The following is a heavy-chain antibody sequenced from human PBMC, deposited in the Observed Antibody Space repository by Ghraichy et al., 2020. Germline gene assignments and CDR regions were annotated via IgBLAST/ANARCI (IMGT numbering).Heavy chain of an antibody. Sequence: TLSLTCTVSGGSISSSTYYWGWIRQPPGKGLEWIGSIYYSGSTYYNPSLKSRVTISVDTSKNQFSLKLSSVTAADTVVYYCARQGQWLDYFNYWGQGTLVTASS. D-gene: IGHD6-19*01. J-gene: IGHJ4*02. V-gene: IGHV4-39*01. CDR1: GGSISSSTYY. CDR3: ARQGQWLDYFNY. CDR2: IYYSGST.